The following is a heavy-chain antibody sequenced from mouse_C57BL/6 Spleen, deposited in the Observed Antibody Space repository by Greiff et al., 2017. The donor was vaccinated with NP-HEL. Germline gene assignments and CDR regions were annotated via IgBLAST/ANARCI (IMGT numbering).Heavy chain of an antibody. V-gene: IGHV1-52*01. D-gene: IGHD2-10*02. CDR2: IDPSDSET. Sequence: QVQLQQPGAELVRPGSSVKLSCKASGYTFTSYWMHWVKQRPIQGLEWIGNIDPSDSETHYNQKFKDKATLTVDKSSSTAYMQLSSLTSEDSAVYYCAREEGYGPLHFDVWGTGTTVTVSS. J-gene: IGHJ1*03. CDR3: AREEGYGPLHFDV. CDR1: GYTFTSYW.